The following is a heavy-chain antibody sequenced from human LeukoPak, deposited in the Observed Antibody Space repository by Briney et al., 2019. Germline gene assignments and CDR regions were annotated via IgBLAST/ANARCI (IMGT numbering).Heavy chain of an antibody. CDR3: ARAGYYYDSSGYYPY. Sequence: GGSLRLSCAASGFTFSSYWMSWVRQAPGKGLEWVANIKQDGSEKYYVDSVKGRFTISRDNAKNSLYLQMNSLRAEDTAMYYCARAGYYYDSSGYYPYWGQGTLVTVSS. CDR1: GFTFSSYW. CDR2: IKQDGSEK. J-gene: IGHJ4*02. D-gene: IGHD3-22*01. V-gene: IGHV3-7*03.